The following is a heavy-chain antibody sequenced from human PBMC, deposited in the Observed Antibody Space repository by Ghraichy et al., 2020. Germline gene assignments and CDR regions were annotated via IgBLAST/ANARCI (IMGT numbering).Heavy chain of an antibody. CDR1: GFSLSTSGVG. J-gene: IGHJ4*02. V-gene: IGHV2-5*01. CDR2: IYWNDDK. CDR3: AHRGGIVAADNFDY. Sequence: SGPTLVKPTQTLTLTCTFSGFSLSTSGVGVGWIRQPPGKALEWLALIYWNDDKRYSPSLKSRLTITKDTSKNQVVLTMTNMDPVDTATYYCAHRGGIVAADNFDYWGQGTLVTVSS. D-gene: IGHD6-13*01.